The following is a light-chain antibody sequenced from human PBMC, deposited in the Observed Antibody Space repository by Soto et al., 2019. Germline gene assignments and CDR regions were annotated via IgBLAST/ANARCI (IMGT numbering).Light chain of an antibody. CDR1: SSDLGDYNY. V-gene: IGLV2-14*03. Sequence: QSVLTQPASVSGSPGQSITISCTGASSDLGDYNYVSWYQQHPGKAPKLMIYDVSSRPSGVSDRFSGSKSGNTASLTISGLQAEDEADYYCTSYTTTGTYVFATGTKVTGL. J-gene: IGLJ1*01. CDR3: TSYTTTGTYV. CDR2: DVS.